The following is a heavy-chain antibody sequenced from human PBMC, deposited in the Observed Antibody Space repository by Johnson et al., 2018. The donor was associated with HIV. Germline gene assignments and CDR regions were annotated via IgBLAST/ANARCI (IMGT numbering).Heavy chain of an antibody. J-gene: IGHJ3*02. CDR2: IYSGGST. Sequence: VQLVESGGGLVQPGGSLRLSCAASGFTVSSNYMSWVRQAPGKGLEWVSVIYSGGSTYYADSVKGGFTISRDNSKNTLYLKMNSLRAEDTAVYYCARDSRTYNFWSGSEAFDIWGQGTMVTVSS. V-gene: IGHV3-66*01. CDR3: ARDSRTYNFWSGSEAFDI. D-gene: IGHD3-3*01. CDR1: GFTVSSNY.